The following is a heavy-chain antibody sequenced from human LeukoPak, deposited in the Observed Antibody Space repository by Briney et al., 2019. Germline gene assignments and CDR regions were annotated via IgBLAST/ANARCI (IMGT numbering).Heavy chain of an antibody. Sequence: GSVKVSCKASGYTFTGYYMHWVRQAPGQGLEWMGWINAGNGNTKYSQEFQGRVTITRDASASTAYMELSSLRSEDMAVYYCARTMVRGAPTFDYWGQGTLVTVSS. CDR1: GYTFTGYY. CDR3: ARTMVRGAPTFDY. D-gene: IGHD3-10*01. J-gene: IGHJ4*02. V-gene: IGHV1-3*03. CDR2: INAGNGNT.